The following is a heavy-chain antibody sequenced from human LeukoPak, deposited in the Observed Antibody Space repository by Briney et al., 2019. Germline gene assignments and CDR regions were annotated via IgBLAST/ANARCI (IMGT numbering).Heavy chain of an antibody. Sequence: SETLSLTCTVSGASLARDMYHWGWVRQAQGRGRGWFGTIYYDGSTFYSPSFKSRVTISINASKKQLSLNLASVTAADTAVYYCARRGDAWQILYSFDVWGQGTAVIVSS. CDR2: IYYDGST. CDR3: ARRGDAWQILYSFDV. CDR1: GASLARDMYH. D-gene: IGHD2-15*01. J-gene: IGHJ3*01. V-gene: IGHV4-39*01.